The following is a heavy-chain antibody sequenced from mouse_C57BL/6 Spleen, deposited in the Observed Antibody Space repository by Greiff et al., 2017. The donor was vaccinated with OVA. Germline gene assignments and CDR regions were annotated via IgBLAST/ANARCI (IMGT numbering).Heavy chain of an antibody. V-gene: IGHV5-16*01. CDR2: INYDGSST. J-gene: IGHJ2*01. Sequence: DVKLVESEGGLVQPGSSMKLSCTASGFTFSDYYMAWVRQVPEKGLEWVANINYDGSSTYYLYSLKSRFIISIDNAKNILYLQMSSLKSEDTATYYCARVTSDYGSIHHDYWGQGTTLTVSS. CDR3: ARVTSDYGSIHHDY. CDR1: GFTFSDYY. D-gene: IGHD1-1*01.